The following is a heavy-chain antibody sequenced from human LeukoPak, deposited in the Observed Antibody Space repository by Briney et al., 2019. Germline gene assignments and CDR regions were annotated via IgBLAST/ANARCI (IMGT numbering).Heavy chain of an antibody. CDR3: AASQVPRY. J-gene: IGHJ4*02. CDR1: GFSFRTSW. V-gene: IGHV3-7*03. Sequence: GGSLRLSCGASGFSFRTSWLNWVRQAPGKGLEWVASINPDGSDKYSVDSVKGRFTISRDNAKNSLYLQMNSLRAEDTAVYFCAASQVPRYWGQGTLVTVSS. CDR2: INPDGSDK.